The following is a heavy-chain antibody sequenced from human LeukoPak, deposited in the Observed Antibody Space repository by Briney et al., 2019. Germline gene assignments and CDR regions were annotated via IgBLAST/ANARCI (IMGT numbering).Heavy chain of an antibody. Sequence: GGSLRLSCAASGFTFSNYGVHWVRRPPGKGLEWVAVISYDGSNKYYADSVKGRFTISRDNSKNTLYLQMNSLRAEDTAVYYCAKESYYYFDYWGQGTLVTVSS. CDR3: AKESYYYFDY. D-gene: IGHD3-16*01. CDR2: ISYDGSNK. V-gene: IGHV3-30*18. J-gene: IGHJ4*02. CDR1: GFTFSNYG.